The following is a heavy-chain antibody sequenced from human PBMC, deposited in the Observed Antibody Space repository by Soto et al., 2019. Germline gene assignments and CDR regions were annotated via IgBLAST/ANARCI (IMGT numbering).Heavy chain of an antibody. CDR3: ASNPSYYSSLLHPYYYYGRDV. CDR2: ISSSSSYI. D-gene: IGHD6-6*01. CDR1: GFTFSSYS. J-gene: IGHJ6*01. Sequence: PGGSLRLSCAASGFTFSSYSMNWVRQAPGKGLEWVSSISSSSSYIYYADSVKGRFTISRDNAKNSLYLQMNSLRAEDTAVYYCASNPSYYSSLLHPYYYYGRDVWGQRTTVT. V-gene: IGHV3-21*01.